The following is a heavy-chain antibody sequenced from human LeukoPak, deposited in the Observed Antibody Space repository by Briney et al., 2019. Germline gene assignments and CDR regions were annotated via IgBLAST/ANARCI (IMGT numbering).Heavy chain of an antibody. CDR2: ISYDGSNK. J-gene: IGHJ4*02. Sequence: GGSLRLSCAASGFTFSSYAMHWVRQAPGKGLEWVAVISYDGSNKYYADSVKGRFTISRDNSKNTLYLQMNSLRAEDTAVYYCARDADSWAGPIVKGFSKFDYWGQGTLVTVSS. D-gene: IGHD2-21*01. CDR1: GFTFSSYA. V-gene: IGHV3-30-3*01. CDR3: ARDADSWAGPIVKGFSKFDY.